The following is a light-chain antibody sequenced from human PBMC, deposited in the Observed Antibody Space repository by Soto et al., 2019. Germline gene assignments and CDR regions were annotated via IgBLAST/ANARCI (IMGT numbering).Light chain of an antibody. V-gene: IGLV7-46*01. CDR2: DTS. J-gene: IGLJ1*01. CDR1: TGAVTSGHS. CDR3: LLSYSGARPYV. Sequence: QAVVTQEPSLTVSPGGTVTLTCGSSTGAVTSGHSPYWFQQKPGQAPRTLIYDTSNRHSRTPARFSGSLLGDKAALTLSGAQPEDEAEYYCLLSYSGARPYVFGTGTKLTVL.